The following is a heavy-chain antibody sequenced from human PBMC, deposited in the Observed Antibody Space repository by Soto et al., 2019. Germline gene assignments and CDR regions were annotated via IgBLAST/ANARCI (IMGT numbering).Heavy chain of an antibody. J-gene: IGHJ4*02. CDR2: ISAYNGNT. Sequence: QVQLVQSGADVKKPGASVKVSCKASGYTFTNYGISWVRQAPGQGLEWMGWISAYNGNTTYAQKLQGRLTMTTDTSTSTAYRELRSLRSDATAVYYCSRDYYDFWSGYHVRPPIDYWGQGTLVTVSS. CDR3: SRDYYDFWSGYHVRPPIDY. D-gene: IGHD3-3*01. CDR1: GYTFTNYG. V-gene: IGHV1-18*01.